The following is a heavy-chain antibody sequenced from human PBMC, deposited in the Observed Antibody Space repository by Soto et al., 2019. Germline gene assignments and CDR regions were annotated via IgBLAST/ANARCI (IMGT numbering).Heavy chain of an antibody. CDR3: VRAWGGLVQKAGRDYKDMDV. V-gene: IGHV1-69*06. CDR2: IIPIFGSA. D-gene: IGHD6-19*01. CDR1: GGNFNTYP. J-gene: IGHJ6*02. Sequence: SVKVSCKVSGGNFNTYPISWVRQAPGQGLDWMGGIIPIFGSANYAQKFQGRVTISADKSTSTAFMELFSLRYEDTAIYYCVRAWGGLVQKAGRDYKDMDVWGQGTTVTVS.